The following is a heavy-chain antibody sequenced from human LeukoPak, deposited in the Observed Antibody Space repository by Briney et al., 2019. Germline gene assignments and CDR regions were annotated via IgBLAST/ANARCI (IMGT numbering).Heavy chain of an antibody. CDR3: ARHGVGEGAFDI. V-gene: IGHV4-4*09. CDR1: GGFISSYY. D-gene: IGHD3-10*01. CDR2: IYTSGNT. J-gene: IGHJ3*02. Sequence: SETLSLTCTVSGGFISSYYWSWIRQPPGKGLEWIGYIYTSGNTNYNPSLKSRVTILVDTSKNQFSLKLSSVTAADTAVYFCARHGVGEGAFDIWGQGTMVTVSS.